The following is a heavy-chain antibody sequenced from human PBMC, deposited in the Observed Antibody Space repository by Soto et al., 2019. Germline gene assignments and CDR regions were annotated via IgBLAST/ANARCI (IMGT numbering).Heavy chain of an antibody. V-gene: IGHV3-30*18. CDR3: AKVTPQGVCPRLWFGDQEEYYYYYMDV. Sequence: ESGGGVVQPGRSLRLSCAASGFTFSSYGMHWVRQAPGKGLEWVAVISYDGSNKYYADSVKGRFTISRDNSKNTLYLQMNSLRAEDTAVYYCAKVTPQGVCPRLWFGDQEEYYYYYMDVWGKGTTVTVSS. CDR2: ISYDGSNK. D-gene: IGHD3-10*01. J-gene: IGHJ6*03. CDR1: GFTFSSYG.